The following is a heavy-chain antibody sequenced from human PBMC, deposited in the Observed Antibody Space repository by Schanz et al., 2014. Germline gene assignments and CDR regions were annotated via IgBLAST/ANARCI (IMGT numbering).Heavy chain of an antibody. J-gene: IGHJ6*03. Sequence: QVQLVQSGAEVKKPGSSVKVSCKASGGTFSSFGINWVRQAPGQGLEWMGWISPYNGNTNYAQKLQGRVTMTTDTSTSTAYMELRSLRSDDTAVYYCARLGTGMAVAGSVIDSYYYYMDVWGEGTTVTVSS. CDR3: ARLGTGMAVAGSVIDSYYYYMDV. CDR2: ISPYNGNT. CDR1: GGTFSSFG. V-gene: IGHV1-18*01. D-gene: IGHD6-19*01.